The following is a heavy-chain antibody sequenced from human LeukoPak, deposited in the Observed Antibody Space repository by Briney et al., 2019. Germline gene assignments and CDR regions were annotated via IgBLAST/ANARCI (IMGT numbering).Heavy chain of an antibody. CDR3: ARVNYYDSSGFPAAFDI. CDR1: GYTFTSYD. V-gene: IGHV1-8*01. CDR2: MNPNSGNT. Sequence: ASVKVSCKASGYTFTSYDINWVRQATGQGLEWMGWMNPNSGNTGYAQKFQGRVTMTRNTSISTAYMELSSLRSEDTAVYYCARVNYYDSSGFPAAFDIWGQGTMVTVSS. D-gene: IGHD3-22*01. J-gene: IGHJ3*02.